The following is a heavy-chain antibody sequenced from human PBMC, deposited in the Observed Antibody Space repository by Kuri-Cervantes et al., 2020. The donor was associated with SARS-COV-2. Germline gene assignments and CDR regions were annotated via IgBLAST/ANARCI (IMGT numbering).Heavy chain of an antibody. CDR3: ARQVAHYDILTGYQMYYFDY. J-gene: IGHJ4*02. D-gene: IGHD3-9*01. CDR2: IDPSDSYT. V-gene: IGHV5-10-1*01. CDR1: GYSFTSYW. Sequence: KVSCKGSGYSFTSYWISWVRQMPGKGLEWMGRIDPSDSYTNYSPSFQGHVTISADKSISTAYLQWSSLKASDTAMYYCARQVAHYDILTGYQMYYFDYWGQGTPVTVSS.